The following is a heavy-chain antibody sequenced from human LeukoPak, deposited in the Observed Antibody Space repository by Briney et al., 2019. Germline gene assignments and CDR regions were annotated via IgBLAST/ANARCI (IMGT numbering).Heavy chain of an antibody. J-gene: IGHJ4*02. D-gene: IGHD3-22*01. CDR3: ARVSDYYDSSGYLFDY. CDR2: INPNSGGT. V-gene: IGHV1-2*02. Sequence: ASVKVSCKASGYTFTGYYMHWVRQAPGQGLEWMGWINPNSGGTNYAQKFQGRVTMTRDTSISTAYMELSRLRSDDTAVYYCARVSDYYDSSGYLFDYWGQGTLVTVSS. CDR1: GYTFTGYY.